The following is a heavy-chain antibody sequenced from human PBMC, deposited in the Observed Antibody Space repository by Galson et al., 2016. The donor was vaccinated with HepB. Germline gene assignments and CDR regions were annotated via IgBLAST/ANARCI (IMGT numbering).Heavy chain of an antibody. J-gene: IGHJ6*02. CDR1: GFSLTTSGMS. CDR2: IDWDGDK. Sequence: LVKPTQTLTLTCTFSGFSLTTSGMSVNWIRQPPGKALEWLARIDWDGDKYYSKFLKTRLTISKDTSKNQVLLTMTNMDPVDTATYYCAKYCSSSSCSPYGMDVWGQGTTVTVSS. D-gene: IGHD2-2*01. CDR3: AKYCSSSSCSPYGMDV. V-gene: IGHV2-70*11.